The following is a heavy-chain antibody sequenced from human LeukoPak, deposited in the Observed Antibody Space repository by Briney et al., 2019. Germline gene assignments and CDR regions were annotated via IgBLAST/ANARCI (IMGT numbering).Heavy chain of an antibody. V-gene: IGHV1-18*01. CDR1: GYTFTSYG. J-gene: IGHJ1*01. CDR3: ARVRAAAGLFQH. Sequence: ASXXVSCKASGYTFTSYGISWVRQAPGQGLEWMGWISAYNGSTNYAQKLQGRVTMTTVTSTSTAYMQLRSLRSDDTAVYYCARVRAAAGLFQHWGQGTLVTVSS. CDR2: ISAYNGST. D-gene: IGHD6-13*01.